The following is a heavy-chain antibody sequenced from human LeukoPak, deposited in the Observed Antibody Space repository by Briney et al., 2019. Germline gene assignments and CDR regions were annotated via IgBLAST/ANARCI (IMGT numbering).Heavy chain of an antibody. V-gene: IGHV3-21*01. CDR1: GFTFSSYS. CDR2: ISSSSSYI. J-gene: IGHJ6*03. Sequence: PGGSLRLSCAASGFTFSSYSMKWVRQAPGKGLEWVSSISSSSSYIYYADSVKGRFTISRDNAKNSLYLQMNSLRAEDTAVYYCARDAYGTYYMDVWGKGTTVTVSS. D-gene: IGHD3-16*01. CDR3: ARDAYGTYYMDV.